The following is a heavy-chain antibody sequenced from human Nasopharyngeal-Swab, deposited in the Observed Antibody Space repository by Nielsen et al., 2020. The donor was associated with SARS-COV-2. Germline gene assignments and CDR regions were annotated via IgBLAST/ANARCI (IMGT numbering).Heavy chain of an antibody. D-gene: IGHD1-1*01. CDR2: MNLDSGDT. CDR1: GYTFASFD. J-gene: IGHJ4*02. Sequence: ASVKVSCKTSGYTFASFDINWVRQATGRGLEWVGWMNLDSGDTHYAQEFQGKVTLTRDTARSTAYMELSSLESEDTAVYYCARGPRPKRHLDYWGQGTLVTVSS. V-gene: IGHV1-8*01. CDR3: ARGPRPKRHLDY.